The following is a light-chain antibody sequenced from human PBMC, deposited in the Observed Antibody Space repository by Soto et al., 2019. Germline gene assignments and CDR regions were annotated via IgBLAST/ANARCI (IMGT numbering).Light chain of an antibody. CDR2: GNY. CDR3: AAWDDSRNAVV. Sequence: QSVLTQSPSASETPGQRVIISCSGSRSNIGSNLVNWYQQFPGTAPKLLIYGNYERASGVPGRFSGSKSGTSASLTISGLQSEDEADYYCAAWDDSRNAVVFGGGTKVTVL. V-gene: IGLV1-44*01. CDR1: RSNIGSNL. J-gene: IGLJ2*01.